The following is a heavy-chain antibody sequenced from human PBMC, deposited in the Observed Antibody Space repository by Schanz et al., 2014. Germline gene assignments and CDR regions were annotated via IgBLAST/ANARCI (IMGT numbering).Heavy chain of an antibody. J-gene: IGHJ3*01. CDR1: GFNLRRYS. D-gene: IGHD3-10*01. CDR3: ARDTMWFGDINDAFDV. V-gene: IGHV3-21*01. Sequence: QLVESGGGLVKPGGSLRLSCATSGFNLRRYSMNWVRQAPGGGLEWVASISATSNFVHYAASVEFRFTGQRDYATNVMYFQMNRLRVGDTVMYYCARDTMWFGDINDAFDVWGHGTMVTVS. CDR2: ISATSNFV.